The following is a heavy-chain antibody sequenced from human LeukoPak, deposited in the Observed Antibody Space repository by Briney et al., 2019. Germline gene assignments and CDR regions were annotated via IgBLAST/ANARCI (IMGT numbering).Heavy chain of an antibody. J-gene: IGHJ5*02. CDR3: AKDTGFDIVGGFWFDP. D-gene: IGHD2-15*01. CDR2: ISWNSGSI. CDR1: GFTFDDYA. Sequence: PGRSLRLSCAASGFTFDDYAMHWVRQAPGKGLEWVLGISWNSGSIGYADSVKGRFTISRDNAKNSLYLQMNSLRAEDTALYYCAKDTGFDIVGGFWFDPWGQGTLVTVSS. V-gene: IGHV3-9*01.